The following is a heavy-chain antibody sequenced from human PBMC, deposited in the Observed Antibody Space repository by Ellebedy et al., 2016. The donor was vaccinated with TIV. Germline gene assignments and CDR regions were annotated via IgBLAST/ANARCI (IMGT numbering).Heavy chain of an antibody. J-gene: IGHJ4*02. Sequence: SETLSLXCAVYGGSFSGYYWSWIRQPPGKGLEWIGEINHSGSTNYNPSLKSRVTISVDTSKNQFSLKLSSVTAADTAVYYCARVLWFGERTVDYWGQGTLVTVSS. CDR1: GGSFSGYY. CDR2: INHSGST. V-gene: IGHV4-34*01. D-gene: IGHD3-10*01. CDR3: ARVLWFGERTVDY.